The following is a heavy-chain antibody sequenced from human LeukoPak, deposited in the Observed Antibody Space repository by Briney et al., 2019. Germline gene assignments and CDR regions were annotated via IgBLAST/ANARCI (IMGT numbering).Heavy chain of an antibody. CDR1: GGTFSSYA. Sequence: GSSVKVSCKASGGTFSSYAISWVRQAPGQGLERMGGIIPIFGTANYAQKFQGRVTITADESTSTAYMELSSLRSEDTAVYYCARCGSSTSCQRELSFDYWGQGTLVTVSS. CDR2: IIPIFGTA. V-gene: IGHV1-69*01. CDR3: ARCGSSTSCQRELSFDY. J-gene: IGHJ4*02. D-gene: IGHD2-2*01.